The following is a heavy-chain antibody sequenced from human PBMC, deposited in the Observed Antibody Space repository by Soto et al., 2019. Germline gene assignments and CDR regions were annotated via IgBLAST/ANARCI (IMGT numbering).Heavy chain of an antibody. D-gene: IGHD6-25*01. V-gene: IGHV1-2*02. J-gene: IGHJ5*02. CDR1: GYTFTDYQ. CDR3: AREGGSETLQPSYNWFDT. Sequence: QVQLVQSGAEVKKPGASVKVSCKASGYTFTDYQIHWVRQAPGQGLEFMGWINANNGGAGSAQQFQGRVTVTRDTSINTVYMELSNLRSDDTAVYYCAREGGSETLQPSYNWFDTWGQGTLVTVSS. CDR2: INANNGGA.